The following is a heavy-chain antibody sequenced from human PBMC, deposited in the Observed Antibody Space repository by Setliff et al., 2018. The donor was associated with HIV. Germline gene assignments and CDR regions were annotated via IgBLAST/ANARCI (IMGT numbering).Heavy chain of an antibody. D-gene: IGHD3-3*01. CDR1: GYSISSGYY. V-gene: IGHV4-38-2*01. Sequence: SETLSLTCAVSGYSISSGYYWGWIRQPPGKGLEWIGSIYNSGTTYYNPSLKSRVTMSVDTSKNQFSLKLSSVTAADTAVYYCARGLTILGVATPGIYSFMDVWGKGTTVTVSS. CDR3: ARGLTILGVATPGIYSFMDV. CDR2: IYNSGTT. J-gene: IGHJ6*03.